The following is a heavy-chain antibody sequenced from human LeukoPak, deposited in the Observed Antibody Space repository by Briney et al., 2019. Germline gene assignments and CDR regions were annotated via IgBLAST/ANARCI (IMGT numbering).Heavy chain of an antibody. J-gene: IGHJ5*02. CDR3: AKGAGGFSYYILFDP. V-gene: IGHV4-59*01. Sequence: PSESLSLTCTDPGGSISSYYWSWIRQPPGEGLEWMWYIDFSGSTNYNPSLKSRVTISVDTSKNQCSRKLSSVTAADTAVYYCAKGAGGFSYYILFDPWGQGTLVTVSS. CDR1: GGSISSYY. D-gene: IGHD5-18*01. CDR2: IDFSGST.